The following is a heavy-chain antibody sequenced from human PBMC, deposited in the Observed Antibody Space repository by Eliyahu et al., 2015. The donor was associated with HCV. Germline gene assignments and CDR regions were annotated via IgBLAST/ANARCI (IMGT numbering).Heavy chain of an antibody. CDR3: AKGRTGRYYGPRDAFDI. J-gene: IGHJ3*02. CDR1: GFTFDDYA. D-gene: IGHD3-10*01. V-gene: IGHV3-9*01. Sequence: EVQLVESGGGLVQPGRSLRLSCAASGFTFDDYAMHWVRQAPGKGLEWVSGISWNSGSIGYADSVKGRFTISRDNAKNSLYLQMNSLRAEDTALYYCAKGRTGRYYGPRDAFDIWGQGTMVTVSS. CDR2: ISWNSGSI.